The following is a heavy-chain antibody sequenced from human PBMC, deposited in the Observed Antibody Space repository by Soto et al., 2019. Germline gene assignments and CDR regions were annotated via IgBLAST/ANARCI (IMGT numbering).Heavy chain of an antibody. Sequence: QVQLVESGGGVVRPGTSLRLSCAATGFSFSAHGMHWVRQAPGKGLEWLAVINDGSEEGYADSVRGRFTISRDNARNILDLQMDNLTAEDLALYYCARDDLFVDNGLDHWGQGTLVTVSS. V-gene: IGHV3-33*01. D-gene: IGHD1-1*01. J-gene: IGHJ4*02. CDR1: GFSFSAHG. CDR3: ARDDLFVDNGLDH. CDR2: INDGSEE.